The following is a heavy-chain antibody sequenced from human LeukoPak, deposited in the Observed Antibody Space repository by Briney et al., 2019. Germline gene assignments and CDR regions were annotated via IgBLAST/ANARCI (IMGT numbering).Heavy chain of an antibody. CDR1: GFSFSSYD. Sequence: GGSLRLSCAASGFSFSSYDMHWVRQVTGKYLEWVSAIGTTGDTYYPGSVKGRFTIPRENAKNSLYLQMNSLRAGDTAVHYCARDLDSYYGMDVWGQGTTVTVSS. D-gene: IGHD3-3*01. CDR3: ARDLDSYYGMDV. V-gene: IGHV3-13*01. CDR2: IGTTGDT. J-gene: IGHJ6*02.